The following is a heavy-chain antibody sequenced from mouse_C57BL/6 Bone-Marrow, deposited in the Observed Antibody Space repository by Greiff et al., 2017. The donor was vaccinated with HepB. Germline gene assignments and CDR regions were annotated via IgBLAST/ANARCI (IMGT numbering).Heavy chain of an antibody. V-gene: IGHV1-69*01. CDR3: ARARTFSPFAY. J-gene: IGHJ3*01. CDR2: IDPSDSYT. D-gene: IGHD3-1*01. CDR1: GYTFTSYW. Sequence: QVQLQQPGAELVMPGASVKLSCKASGYTFTSYWMHWVKQRPGQGLEWIGEIDPSDSYTNYNQKFKGKSTLTVDKSSSTAYMQLSSLTSEDSAVYYCARARTFSPFAYWGQGTLVTVSA.